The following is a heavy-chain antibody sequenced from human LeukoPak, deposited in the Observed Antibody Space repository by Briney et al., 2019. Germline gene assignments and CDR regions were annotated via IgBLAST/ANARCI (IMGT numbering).Heavy chain of an antibody. Sequence: KPSETLSLTCTVSGGSISSSSYYWGWIRQPPGEGLEWIGSIYYSGSTYYNPSLKSRVTMSVDTSKNQFSLNLSSVTAADTAVYYCARYYDSSAKPHFDYWGRGTLVTVSS. V-gene: IGHV4-39*07. J-gene: IGHJ4*02. D-gene: IGHD3-22*01. CDR3: ARYYDSSAKPHFDY. CDR1: GGSISSSSYY. CDR2: IYYSGST.